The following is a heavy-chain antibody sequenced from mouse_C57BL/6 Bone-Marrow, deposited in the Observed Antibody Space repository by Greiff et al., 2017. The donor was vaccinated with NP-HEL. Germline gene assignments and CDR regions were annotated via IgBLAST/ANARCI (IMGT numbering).Heavy chain of an antibody. D-gene: IGHD2-4*01. CDR3: ARPNDYLYAMDY. J-gene: IGHJ4*01. V-gene: IGHV5-12*01. CDR2: ISNGGGST. CDR1: GFTFSDYY. Sequence: EVKLMESGGGLVQPGGSLKLSCAASGFTFSDYYMYWVRQTPEKRLEWVAYISNGGGSTYYPDTVKGRFTISRDNAKNTLYLQMSRLKSEDTAMYYCARPNDYLYAMDYWGQGTSVTVSS.